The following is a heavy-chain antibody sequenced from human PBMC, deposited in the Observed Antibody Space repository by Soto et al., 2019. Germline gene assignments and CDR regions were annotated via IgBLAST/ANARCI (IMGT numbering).Heavy chain of an antibody. Sequence: QVQLVESGGGVVQPGRSLRLSCAASGFTFSSYGMHWVRQAPGRGLEWVAVIWYDGSNKYYEDSVKGRFTISRDNSQKTLYLQTNSLRAEDTAMYYWARDHPSSSCAAYWGQGTLVTVSS. CDR2: IWYDGSNK. V-gene: IGHV3-33*01. D-gene: IGHD6-13*01. CDR3: ARDHPSSSCAAY. CDR1: GFTFSSYG. J-gene: IGHJ4*02.